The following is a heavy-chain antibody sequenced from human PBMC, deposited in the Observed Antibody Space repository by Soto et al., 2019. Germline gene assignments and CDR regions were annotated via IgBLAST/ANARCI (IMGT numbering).Heavy chain of an antibody. CDR2: IIPIFRSS. J-gene: IGHJ4*02. V-gene: IGHV1-69*13. CDR3: AKDVGFQQHLFVFGL. Sequence: SVKVSCKASGGTFTDYAFSWVRQAPGQGLEWMGGIIPIFRSSNFAQKFQGRLTIFADASAGTAYMELSSLRSDDTAIYYCAKDVGFQQHLFVFGLWGQGTLVTVSS. CDR1: GGTFTDYA. D-gene: IGHD3-10*02.